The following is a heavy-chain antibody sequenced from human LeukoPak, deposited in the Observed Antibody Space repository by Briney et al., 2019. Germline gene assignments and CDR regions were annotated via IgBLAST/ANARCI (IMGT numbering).Heavy chain of an antibody. CDR2: INHSGST. Sequence: SETLSLTCAVYGGSFSGYYWSWIRQPPGKGLEWIGEINHSGSTNYNPSLKSRVTISVDTSKNQFSLKLSSVTAADTAVYYCARGSLRITMVRGVIIGFIFDYWGQGTLVTVSS. CDR1: GGSFSGYY. CDR3: ARGSLRITMVRGVIIGFIFDY. V-gene: IGHV4-34*01. D-gene: IGHD3-10*01. J-gene: IGHJ4*02.